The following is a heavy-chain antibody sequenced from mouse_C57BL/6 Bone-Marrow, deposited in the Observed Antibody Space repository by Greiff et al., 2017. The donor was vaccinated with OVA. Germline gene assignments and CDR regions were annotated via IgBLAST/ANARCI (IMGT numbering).Heavy chain of an antibody. Sequence: VQLKESGPELVKPGASVKIPCKASGYTFTDYNMDWVKQSHGKSLEWIGDINPNNGGTIYNQKFKGKATLTVDKSSSTAYMELRSLTSEDTAVYYCARGRDYDVGGYAMDYWGQGTSVTVSS. CDR2: INPNNGGT. CDR3: ARGRDYDVGGYAMDY. J-gene: IGHJ4*01. CDR1: GYTFTDYN. D-gene: IGHD2-4*01. V-gene: IGHV1-18*01.